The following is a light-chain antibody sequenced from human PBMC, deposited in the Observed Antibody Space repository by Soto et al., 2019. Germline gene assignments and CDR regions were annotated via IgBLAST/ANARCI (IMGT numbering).Light chain of an antibody. J-gene: IGLJ1*01. CDR1: SSDVGAYDY. CDR3: SSYSSSSTRV. CDR2: EVS. V-gene: IGLV2-14*03. Sequence: QSVLTQPASVSGSPGQSITISCTGTSSDVGAYDYVSWYQQHPDKAPKLMIYEVSNRPSGVSNRFSGSKSVNTATLTISGLQADDEADYYSSSYSSSSTRVFGTGSMVTVL.